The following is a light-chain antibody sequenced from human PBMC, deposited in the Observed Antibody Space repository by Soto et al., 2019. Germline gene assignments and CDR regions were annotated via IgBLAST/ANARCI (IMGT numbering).Light chain of an antibody. CDR2: DAS. CDR1: QNILIY. V-gene: IGKV3-11*01. J-gene: IGKJ4*01. Sequence: EIVLTQSPATLSLSPGERATLSCRASQNILIYLAWYQQKPGQAPRLLIYDASNRATGVPARFSGSGSGTDFTLTISSLEPEDFAVYYCQQRRSWPPLTFGGGTKVEIK. CDR3: QQRRSWPPLT.